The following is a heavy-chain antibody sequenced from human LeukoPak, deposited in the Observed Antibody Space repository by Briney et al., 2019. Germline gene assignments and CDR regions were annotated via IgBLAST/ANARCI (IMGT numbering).Heavy chain of an antibody. CDR1: GFTVSSNY. J-gene: IGHJ4*02. V-gene: IGHV3-53*01. CDR2: IYSGGST. D-gene: IGHD6-19*01. CDR3: ARRSGSGWYGYYFDY. Sequence: GGSLRLSCAASGFTVSSNYMSWVRQAPGKGLEWVSVIYSGGSTYYADSVKGRFTISRNNSKNTLYLQMNSLRAEDTAVYYCARRSGSGWYGYYFDYWGQGTLVTVSS.